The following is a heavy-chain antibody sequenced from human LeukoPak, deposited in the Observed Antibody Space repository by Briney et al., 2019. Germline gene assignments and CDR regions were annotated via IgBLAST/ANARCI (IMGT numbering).Heavy chain of an antibody. V-gene: IGHV3-23*01. CDR1: GFTFTSYA. J-gene: IGHJ4*02. CDR2: ISGSGGST. Sequence: PGGSLRLSCAASGFTFTSYAMSWVRQAPGKGLEWVSVISGSGGSTYYVDSVKGRFTISRDNSRNTLYLQMNRLRAEDTAVYYCAKESPHFDYWGQGTLVTVSS. CDR3: AKESPHFDY.